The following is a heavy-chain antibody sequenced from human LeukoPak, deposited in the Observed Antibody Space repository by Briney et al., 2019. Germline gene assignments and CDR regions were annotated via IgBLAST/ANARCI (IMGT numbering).Heavy chain of an antibody. CDR2: ISSSGGST. CDR3: ARGHSYDFWSGHPNWFDP. J-gene: IGHJ5*02. Sequence: GGSLRLSYTASEFTFSSYAMGWVRQAPGKGLEWVSAISSSGGSTYYADSVKGRFTISRDNSKNTLYLQMNSLRAEDTAVYYCARGHSYDFWSGHPNWFDPWGQGTLVTVSS. CDR1: EFTFSSYA. V-gene: IGHV3-23*01. D-gene: IGHD3-3*01.